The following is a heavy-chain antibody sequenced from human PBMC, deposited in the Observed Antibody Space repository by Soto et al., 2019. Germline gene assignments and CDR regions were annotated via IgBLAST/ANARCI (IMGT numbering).Heavy chain of an antibody. Sequence: SETLSLTCTVSGGSISSYYWSWIRQPPGKGLEWIGYIYYSGSTNYNPSLKSRVTISVDTSKNQFSLKLSSVTAADTAVYYCARGRRGSTTVTTFFYYYYYMDVWGKGTTVTVSS. CDR1: GGSISSYY. D-gene: IGHD4-17*01. CDR3: ARGRRGSTTVTTFFYYYYYMDV. CDR2: IYYSGST. J-gene: IGHJ6*03. V-gene: IGHV4-59*01.